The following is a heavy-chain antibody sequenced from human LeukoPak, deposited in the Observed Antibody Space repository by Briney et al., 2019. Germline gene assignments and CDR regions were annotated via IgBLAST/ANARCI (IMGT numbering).Heavy chain of an antibody. D-gene: IGHD3-3*02. CDR1: GYTFTSYD. CDR3: ASHFRYDAFDI. Sequence: ASVKVSCKASGYTFTSYDINWVRQATGQGLEWMGWMNPNSGNTGYAQKFQGRVTITRNTSISTAYMELSSQRSEDTAVYYCASHFRYDAFDIWGQGTMVTVSS. V-gene: IGHV1-8*03. J-gene: IGHJ3*02. CDR2: MNPNSGNT.